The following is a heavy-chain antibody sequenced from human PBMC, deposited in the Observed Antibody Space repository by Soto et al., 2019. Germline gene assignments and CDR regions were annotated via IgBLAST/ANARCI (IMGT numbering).Heavy chain of an antibody. V-gene: IGHV3-15*07. CDR3: TTLYSYGLEGDY. Sequence: EVQLVESGGGLVKPGGSLRLSCAASGFTFSNAWMNWVRQAPGKGLEWVGRIKSKTDGGTTDYAAPVKGRFTISRDDSKHTLYLQMNSLKTEDTAVYYCTTLYSYGLEGDYWGQGTLVTVSS. CDR1: GFTFSNAW. CDR2: IKSKTDGGTT. J-gene: IGHJ4*02. D-gene: IGHD5-18*01.